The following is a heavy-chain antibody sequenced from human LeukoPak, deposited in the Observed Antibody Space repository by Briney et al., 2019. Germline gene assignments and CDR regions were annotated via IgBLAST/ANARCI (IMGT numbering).Heavy chain of an antibody. CDR1: GYSISSGYY. V-gene: IGHV4-38-2*02. D-gene: IGHD2-15*01. CDR3: ARGADIVVVVAENAFDI. Sequence: SETLSLTCTVSGYSISSGYYWGWIRQPPGKGLEWIGSIYHSGSTNYNPSLKSRVTISVDTSKNQFSLKLSSVTAADTAVYYCARGADIVVVVAENAFDIWGQGTMVTVSS. J-gene: IGHJ3*02. CDR2: IYHSGST.